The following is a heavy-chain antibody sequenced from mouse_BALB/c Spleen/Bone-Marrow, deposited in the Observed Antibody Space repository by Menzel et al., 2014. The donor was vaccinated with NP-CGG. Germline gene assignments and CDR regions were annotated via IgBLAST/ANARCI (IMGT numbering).Heavy chain of an antibody. J-gene: IGHJ3*01. Sequence: EVQRVESGGGLVKPGGSLKLSCAASGFAFSSYDMSWVRQTPEKRLEWVAYISSGGGSTYYSDTVKGRFTISRDNAKNTLYLQMSSLKSEDTAMYYCARQIFRGFAYWGQGTLVTVSA. V-gene: IGHV5-12-1*01. CDR3: ARQIFRGFAY. CDR1: GFAFSSYD. CDR2: ISSGGGST.